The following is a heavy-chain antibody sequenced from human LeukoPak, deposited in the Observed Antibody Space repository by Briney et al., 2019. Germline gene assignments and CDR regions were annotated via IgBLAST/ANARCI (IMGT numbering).Heavy chain of an antibody. CDR2: ISAFNGNT. D-gene: IGHD3-10*01. Sequence: ASVKVSCKASGYTFTGYYMHWVRQAPGQGLEWMGWISAFNGNTNYAQKFQGRVTMTTDTPTTTAYMELRSLRSDDTAVYYCARVVEGSGSYPDLDDFDYWGQGTLVTVSS. CDR1: GYTFTGYY. CDR3: ARVVEGSGSYPDLDDFDY. V-gene: IGHV1-18*04. J-gene: IGHJ4*02.